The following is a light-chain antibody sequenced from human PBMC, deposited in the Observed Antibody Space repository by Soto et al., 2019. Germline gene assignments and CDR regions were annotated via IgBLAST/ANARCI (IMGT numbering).Light chain of an antibody. V-gene: IGLV1-51*01. CDR2: DND. CDR1: YSNVGYIY. CDR3: GAWDNNLSVMV. J-gene: IGLJ3*02. Sequence: QSALTQPPSVSAAPGQKVTISCSGSYSNVGYIYVSWYQQVPGAGPKLLIYDNDKRPSGIPDRFSGSKSGTSATLGITGLQTGDDADYYCGAWDNNLSVMVFGGGTKRTVL.